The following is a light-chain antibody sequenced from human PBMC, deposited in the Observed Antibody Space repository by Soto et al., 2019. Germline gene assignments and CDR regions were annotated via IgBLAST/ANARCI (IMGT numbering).Light chain of an antibody. CDR1: SSDVGGYNY. CDR2: DVS. CDR3: CSYAGSYTFEV. J-gene: IGLJ1*01. Sequence: QSALTQPRSVSGSPGQSVTISCTGTSSDVGGYNYVSWYQQHPGKAPKLMIYDVSKRPSGVPDRLSGSKSGNTASLTISGLQAEEEADYYCCSYAGSYTFEVFGTGTKVT. V-gene: IGLV2-11*01.